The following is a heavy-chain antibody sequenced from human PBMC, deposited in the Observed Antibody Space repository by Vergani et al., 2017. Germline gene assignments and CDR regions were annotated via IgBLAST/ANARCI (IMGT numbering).Heavy chain of an antibody. CDR2: IYYSGST. CDR3: ARIRRGATYYYYYMDV. D-gene: IGHD1-26*01. Sequence: QVQLQESGPGLVKPSQTLSLTCTVSGGSISSGGYYWSWIRQHPGKGLEWIGYIYYSGSTYYNPSLKSRVTISVDTSKNQFSRKLSSVTAADTAVDYCARIRRGATYYYYYMDVWGKGTTVTVSS. V-gene: IGHV4-31*03. CDR1: GGSISSGGYY. J-gene: IGHJ6*03.